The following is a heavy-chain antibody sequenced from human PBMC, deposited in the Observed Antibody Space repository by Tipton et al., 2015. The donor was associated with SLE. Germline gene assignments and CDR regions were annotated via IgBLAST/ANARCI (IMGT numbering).Heavy chain of an antibody. CDR1: GYSFTSYW. Sequence: QSGAEVKTPGESLRISCKASGYSFTSYWITWVRQMPGKGLEWMGRIDPSDSYTNYSPSFQGHVTISADKSISTAYLQWSSLKASDTAMYYCARQSSSGPYYYVMDVWGQGTTVTVSS. J-gene: IGHJ6*02. CDR2: IDPSDSYT. V-gene: IGHV5-10-1*01. CDR3: ARQSSSGPYYYVMDV. D-gene: IGHD6-19*01.